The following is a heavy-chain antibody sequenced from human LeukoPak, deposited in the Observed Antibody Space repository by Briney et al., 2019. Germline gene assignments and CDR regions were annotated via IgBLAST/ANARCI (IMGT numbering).Heavy chain of an antibody. CDR3: ARAEGNGASPYFFDY. CDR2: IYYSGST. V-gene: IGHV4-31*03. CDR1: GGSIDSNGYY. J-gene: IGHJ4*02. Sequence: SETLSLTCTVSGGSIDSNGYYWTWIRQHPGEGLEWIGYIYYSGSTYYNPSLKSRIIISVDTSKNQFSLKLSSVTAADTAVYYCARAEGNGASPYFFDYWGQGTLVTVSS. D-gene: IGHD2-8*01.